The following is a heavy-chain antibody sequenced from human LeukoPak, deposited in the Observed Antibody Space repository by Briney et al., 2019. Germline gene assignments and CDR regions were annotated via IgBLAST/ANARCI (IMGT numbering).Heavy chain of an antibody. D-gene: IGHD3-10*01. J-gene: IGHJ4*02. CDR2: VYYSGTT. Sequence: SETLSLTCTVSGGSISNYYWSWIRQSPEKGLEWIGYVYYSGTTNYNPSLKSRVTISVDASKNQFSLKLNSVTAADTAVYYCARDRGLWFGELLDYWGPGTLVTVSS. V-gene: IGHV4-59*01. CDR3: ARDRGLWFGELLDY. CDR1: GGSISNYY.